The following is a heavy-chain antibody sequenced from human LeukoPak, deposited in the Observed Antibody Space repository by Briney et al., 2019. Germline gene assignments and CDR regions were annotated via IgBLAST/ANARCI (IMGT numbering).Heavy chain of an antibody. CDR1: GFTFSSYA. J-gene: IGHJ4*02. CDR2: ISYDGSNK. D-gene: IGHD5-24*01. Sequence: GGSLRLSCAASGFTFSSYAMHWVRQAPGKGLEWVAVISYDGSNKYYADSVKGRFTISRDNSKNTLYLQMNSLRSDDTAVYYCARLRRDGYIDDYWGQGTLVTVSS. V-gene: IGHV3-30*16. CDR3: ARLRRDGYIDDY.